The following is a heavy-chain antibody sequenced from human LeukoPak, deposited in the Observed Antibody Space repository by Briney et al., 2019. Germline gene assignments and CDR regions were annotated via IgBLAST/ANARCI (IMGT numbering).Heavy chain of an antibody. J-gene: IGHJ5*02. CDR1: GGTFSSYA. V-gene: IGHV1-69*04. D-gene: IGHD1-20*01. Sequence: GSSVKVSCKASGGTFSSYAISWVRQAPGQGLEWMGRIIPILGIANYAQKFQGRVTITADKSTSTAYMELSSLRSEDTAVYYCARPLFCAFDNCGYWLDPWGPGTLVTVSS. CDR2: IIPILGIA. CDR3: ARPLFCAFDNCGYWLDP.